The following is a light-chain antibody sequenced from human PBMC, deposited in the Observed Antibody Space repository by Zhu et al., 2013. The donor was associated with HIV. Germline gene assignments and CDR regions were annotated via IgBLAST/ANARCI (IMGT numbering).Light chain of an antibody. Sequence: EIVMTQSPATLSVSPGERATLSCRASQGVNSNLAWYQQKPGQAPRLLIYGASTRATGILARFSGSGSGTDFTLSISALEPEDFAVYYCQQRSSWPLTFGGGTKLEIK. CDR2: GAS. V-gene: IGKV3-15*01. CDR3: QQRSSWPLT. CDR1: QGVNSN. J-gene: IGKJ4*01.